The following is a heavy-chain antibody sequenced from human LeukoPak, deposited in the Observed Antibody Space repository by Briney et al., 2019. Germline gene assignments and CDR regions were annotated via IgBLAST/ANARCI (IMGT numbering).Heavy chain of an antibody. D-gene: IGHD3-16*02. CDR3: ARRVSLYAAFDI. J-gene: IGHJ3*02. CDR2: IYNIQYT. CDR1: NGSMNSYY. Sequence: SETLSLTCTVANGSMNSYYWNWVRQSPGKGLEWIGRIYNIQYTEYNPSLKSRVSISVDTSKSQFSLNLNSVAAADTAVYYCARRVSLYAAFDIWGLGTLVTVSS. V-gene: IGHV4-4*09.